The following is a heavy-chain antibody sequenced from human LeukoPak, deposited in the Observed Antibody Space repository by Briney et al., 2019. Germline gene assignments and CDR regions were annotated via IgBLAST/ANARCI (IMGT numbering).Heavy chain of an antibody. D-gene: IGHD2-8*02. Sequence: PGGSLRLSCASSGFTFSSSWMHWGRQAPAKGLVWVSRMNSDGSITNYADSVKGRFTISRDNAKNTLYLQMNSLRVEDTAVYDCVRAVLGGSDYWGQGTLVTV. CDR2: MNSDGSIT. CDR1: GFTFSSSW. V-gene: IGHV3-74*01. J-gene: IGHJ4*02. CDR3: VRAVLGGSDY.